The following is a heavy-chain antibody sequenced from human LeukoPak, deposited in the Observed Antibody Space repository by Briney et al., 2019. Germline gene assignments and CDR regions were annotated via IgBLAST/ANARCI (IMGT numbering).Heavy chain of an antibody. CDR2: IYYSGST. CDR1: GGSVSSGSYY. Sequence: SETLSLTCTVSGGSVSSGSYYWSWIRQPPGKGLAWIGYIYYSGSTNYNPSLKSRVTISVDTSKNQFSLKLSSVTAADTAVYYCARDYYDSSGYLFDYWGQGTLVTVSS. V-gene: IGHV4-61*01. D-gene: IGHD3-22*01. J-gene: IGHJ4*02. CDR3: ARDYYDSSGYLFDY.